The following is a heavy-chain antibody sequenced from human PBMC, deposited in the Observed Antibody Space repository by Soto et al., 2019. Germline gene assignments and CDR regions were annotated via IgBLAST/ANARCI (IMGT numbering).Heavy chain of an antibody. CDR1: GFTFSTYS. V-gene: IGHV3-48*01. CDR3: ARFYGSGTGH. D-gene: IGHD3-10*01. CDR2: INAVSTTI. J-gene: IGHJ4*02. Sequence: EVQLVESGGGLTQPGGSLRLSCAASGFTFSTYSMNWVRQAPGKGPEWVSYINAVSTTIFYADSVKGRFTISRDNAKNSLCLPMNSLRAEDTAGYYGARFYGSGTGHWGQGTLVTVSS.